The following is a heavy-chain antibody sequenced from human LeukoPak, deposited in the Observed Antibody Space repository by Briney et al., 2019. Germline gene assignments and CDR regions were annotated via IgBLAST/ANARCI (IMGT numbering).Heavy chain of an antibody. V-gene: IGHV1-58*02. Sequence: LKVSCKASGFTFTRSTMQWVRQARGQRLEWIGWVVVGSGNTNYAQKFQERVTITRDMSTSTAYMEVSSLRSEDTAVYYCAADGYTSAWSYYWGQGTLVTVSS. CDR3: AADGYTSAWSYY. D-gene: IGHD6-19*01. CDR2: VVVGSGNT. CDR1: GFTFTRST. J-gene: IGHJ4*02.